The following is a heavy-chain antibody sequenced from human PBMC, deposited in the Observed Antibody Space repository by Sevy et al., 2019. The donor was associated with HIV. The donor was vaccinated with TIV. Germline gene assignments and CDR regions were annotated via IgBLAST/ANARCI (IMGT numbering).Heavy chain of an antibody. J-gene: IGHJ4*02. CDR3: AKDGGHIDIDY. V-gene: IGHV3-30*18. CDR1: GFTFKYHG. Sequence: GGSLRLSCAASGFTFKYHGMHWVRQAPGKGLEWLSLISIDGSNKYYADSVKGRFTTSRDNAKNTVSVQMNSLRPEDTATYYCAKDGGHIDIDYWGQGILVTVSS. CDR2: ISIDGSNK. D-gene: IGHD2-15*01.